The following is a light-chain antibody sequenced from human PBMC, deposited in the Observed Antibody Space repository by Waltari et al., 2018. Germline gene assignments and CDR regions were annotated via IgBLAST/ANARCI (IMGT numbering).Light chain of an antibody. CDR1: QSLLYTSNNKNY. CDR2: WAS. V-gene: IGKV4-1*01. CDR3: QQYYDTPYT. Sequence: DIVMTQSPDSLAVSLGERANISCNSSQSLLYTSNNKNYLAWYQHKTGQPPKLLIYWASTRESGVPERFSGSGSGTDFSLTITSLQAEDVAVYYCQQYYDTPYTFGQGTRLDIK. J-gene: IGKJ2*01.